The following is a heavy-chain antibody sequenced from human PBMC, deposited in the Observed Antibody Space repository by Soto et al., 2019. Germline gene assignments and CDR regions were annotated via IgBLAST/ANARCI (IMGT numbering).Heavy chain of an antibody. Sequence: QVQLVQSGAEEKKPGASVKVSCKASGYTFTSYAMHWVRQAPGQRLEWMGWINAGNGNTKYSQKFQARVTITRDTSASTAYMELSSLRSEDTAVYYCARSPTFGGFDIWGQGTMVTVSS. CDR2: INAGNGNT. CDR3: ARSPTFGGFDI. J-gene: IGHJ3*02. V-gene: IGHV1-3*05. CDR1: GYTFTSYA. D-gene: IGHD3-16*01.